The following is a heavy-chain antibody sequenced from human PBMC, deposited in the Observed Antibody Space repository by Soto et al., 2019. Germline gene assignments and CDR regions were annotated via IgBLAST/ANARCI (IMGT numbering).Heavy chain of an antibody. CDR2: IYYSGST. Sequence: SETLSLTCTVSGGSISSYYWSWIRQPPGKGLEWIGYIYYSGSTNYNPSLKSRVTISVDTSKNQFSLKLSSVTAADTAVYYCARLPVAGPGRGRPDSFWGQGTLVTVSS. CDR3: ARLPVAGPGRGRPDSF. CDR1: GGSISSYY. V-gene: IGHV4-59*01. D-gene: IGHD6-19*01. J-gene: IGHJ4*02.